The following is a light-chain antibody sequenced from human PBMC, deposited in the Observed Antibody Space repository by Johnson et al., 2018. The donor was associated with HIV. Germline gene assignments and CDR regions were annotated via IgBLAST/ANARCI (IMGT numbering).Light chain of an antibody. CDR2: ENN. J-gene: IGLJ1*01. Sequence: QPVLTQPPSVSAAPGQTVTISCSGSSSNIGSNYVSWYQHLPGTAPKLLIYENNKRPSGIPDRFSGSKSGTSATMGITGLQTGDEADYYCGTWDSSLSAGPYVFGTGTKVTVL. CDR3: GTWDSSLSAGPYV. V-gene: IGLV1-51*02. CDR1: SSNIGSNY.